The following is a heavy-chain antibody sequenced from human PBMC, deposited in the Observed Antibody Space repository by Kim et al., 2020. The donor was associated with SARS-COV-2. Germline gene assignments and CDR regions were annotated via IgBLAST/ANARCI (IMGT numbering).Heavy chain of an antibody. J-gene: IGHJ4*02. Sequence: GGSLRLSCSGSGFAFGDYALSWVRQAPGKGLEWIGFIGSEGYGGTTDYAASMKGKFSISRDDSKSIAYLQINSLRTEDTAVYYCTSGYSGYEDYPGYWGQGTLVTVSS. CDR1: GFAFGDYA. V-gene: IGHV3-49*04. CDR2: IGSEGYGGTT. D-gene: IGHD5-12*01. CDR3: TSGYSGYEDYPGY.